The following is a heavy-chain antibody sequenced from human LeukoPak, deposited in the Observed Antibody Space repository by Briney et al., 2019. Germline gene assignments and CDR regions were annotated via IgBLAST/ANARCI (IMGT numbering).Heavy chain of an antibody. D-gene: IGHD6-13*01. Sequence: GGSLTLSCEASGFTISNFAMSWFRQAPRKGLEWVSTVGGSGGSTYYAGPVKGRFTVSRDNSKNTLYLQLDSLRVEDTAVYYCAKDPPGYSSTWYGACDIWGQGTMFTVSS. CDR3: AKDPPGYSSTWYGACDI. J-gene: IGHJ3*02. CDR1: GFTISNFA. V-gene: IGHV3-23*01. CDR2: VGGSGGST.